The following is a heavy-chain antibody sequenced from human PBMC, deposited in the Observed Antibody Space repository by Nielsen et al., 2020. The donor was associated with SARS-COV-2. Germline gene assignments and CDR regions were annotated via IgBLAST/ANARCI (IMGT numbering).Heavy chain of an antibody. CDR3: TRGGYSYVTAAGGSHFDY. Sequence: GESLKISCTASGFTFGNYAMSWFRQAPGKGLEWVGFIRSKAYGGTTEYAASVKGRFTISRDDSKSIAYLQMNSLKTEDTAVYYCTRGGYSYVTAAGGSHFDYWGQGTLVTVSS. J-gene: IGHJ4*02. CDR1: GFTFGNYA. CDR2: IRSKAYGGTT. V-gene: IGHV3-49*03. D-gene: IGHD5-18*01.